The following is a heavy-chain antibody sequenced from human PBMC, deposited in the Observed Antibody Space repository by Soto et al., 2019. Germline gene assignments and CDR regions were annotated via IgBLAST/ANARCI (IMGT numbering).Heavy chain of an antibody. CDR3: AREWAPMVRGVNGWFDP. CDR2: INHSGST. V-gene: IGHV4-34*01. Sequence: SETLSLTCAVCGGSLSGYYWSWIRQPPGKGLEWIGEINHSGSTNYNPSLKSRVTISLDTSKNQFSLKLSSVTAADTAVYHCAREWAPMVRGVNGWFDPWGQGTLVTVSS. CDR1: GGSLSGYY. J-gene: IGHJ5*02. D-gene: IGHD3-10*01.